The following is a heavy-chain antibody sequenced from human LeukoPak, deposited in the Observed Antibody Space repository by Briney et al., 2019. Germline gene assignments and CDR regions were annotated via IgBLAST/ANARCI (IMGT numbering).Heavy chain of an antibody. D-gene: IGHD2-2*01. CDR2: IYHSGRT. J-gene: IGHJ5*02. CDR3: ARVVSYPFDP. V-gene: IGHV4-38-2*02. Sequence: SETLSLTCTVSGYSISSGYYWGWIRQPPGKGLEWIGSIYHSGRTYYNPSLKSRVTISVDTSKNQFSLKLSSVTAADTAVYYCARVVSYPFDPWGQGTLVTVSS. CDR1: GYSISSGYY.